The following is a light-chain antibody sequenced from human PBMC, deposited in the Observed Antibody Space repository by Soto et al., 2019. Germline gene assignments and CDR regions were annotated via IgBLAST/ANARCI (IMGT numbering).Light chain of an antibody. V-gene: IGKV4-1*01. Sequence: DIVLTQSPDSLAVSLGERATINCKSSQSVLYSSNNKNCLTWYQQKPGQPPKKLIYWASTRESGVPDRFSGSESGTDFTLTISSLQAEDVAVYYCQQYYTTPYTFGQGTKLEIK. CDR1: QSVLYSSNNKNC. CDR3: QQYYTTPYT. J-gene: IGKJ2*01. CDR2: WAS.